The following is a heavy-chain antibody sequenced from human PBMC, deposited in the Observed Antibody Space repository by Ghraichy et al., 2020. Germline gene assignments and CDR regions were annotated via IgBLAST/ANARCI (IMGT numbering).Heavy chain of an antibody. J-gene: IGHJ2*01. CDR2: IYSGGST. D-gene: IGHD5-24*01. V-gene: IGHV3-53*01. CDR3: ASGDGYNWYFDL. Sequence: LSLTCAASGFTVSSNYMSWVRQAPGKGLEWVSVIYSGGSTYYADSVKGRFTISRDNSKNTLYLQMNSLRAEDTAVYYCASGDGYNWYFDLWGRGTLVTVSS. CDR1: GFTVSSNY.